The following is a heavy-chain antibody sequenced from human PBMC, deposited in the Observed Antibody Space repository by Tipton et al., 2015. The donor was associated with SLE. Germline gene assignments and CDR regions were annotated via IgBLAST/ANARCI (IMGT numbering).Heavy chain of an antibody. J-gene: IGHJ4*02. CDR1: GFTVSSNY. D-gene: IGHD2-8*01. V-gene: IGHV3-53*04. CDR2: IYSGGAT. Sequence: VQLVQSGGGLVQRGGSLRLSCAASGFTVSSNYMNWVRQAPGKGLEWVSVIYSGGATYYADSVKGRFTISRDNSKNTLYLQMNSLRTEDTAVYFCARDKEWILYDYWGQGRLVSVSS. CDR3: ARDKEWILYDY.